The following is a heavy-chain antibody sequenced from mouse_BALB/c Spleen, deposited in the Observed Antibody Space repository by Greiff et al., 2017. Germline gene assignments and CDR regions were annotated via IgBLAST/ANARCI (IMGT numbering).Heavy chain of an antibody. D-gene: IGHD2-14*01. J-gene: IGHJ4*01. CDR3: ARRGEVRNYYAMDY. Sequence: EVQLQESGGDLVKPGGSLKLSCAASGFTFSSYGMSWVRQTPDKRLEWVATISSGGSYTYYPDSVKGRFTISRDNAKNTLYLQMSSLKSEDTAMYYCARRGEVRNYYAMDYWGQGTSVTVSS. CDR2: ISSGGSYT. CDR1: GFTFSSYG. V-gene: IGHV5-6*01.